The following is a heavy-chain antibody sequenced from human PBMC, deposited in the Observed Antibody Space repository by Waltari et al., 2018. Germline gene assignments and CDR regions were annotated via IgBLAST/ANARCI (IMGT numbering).Heavy chain of an antibody. V-gene: IGHV3-23*04. CDR2: ISGSGGTT. D-gene: IGHD1-26*01. Sequence: EVRLVESGGGLVQHGGTLTPACGAWGVTVSNYGMSWVRQAPGKGLECVSTISGSGGTTFYADSVKGRFTMSKDNSKNTLFLQMNSLRFDDTAEYYCAKSTGSYYEVFDYWGRGTLVTVSS. J-gene: IGHJ4*02. CDR3: AKSTGSYYEVFDY. CDR1: GVTVSNYG.